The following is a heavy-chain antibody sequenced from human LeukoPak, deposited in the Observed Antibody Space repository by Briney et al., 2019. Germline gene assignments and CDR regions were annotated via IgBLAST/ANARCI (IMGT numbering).Heavy chain of an antibody. V-gene: IGHV3-23*01. CDR2: ISGSGGST. Sequence: PGGSLRLSCAASGFTFSSYAMTWVRQAPGKGLEWVSAISGSGGSTYYADSVKGRFTISRDNSKNTLYLQMNSLRAEDTAVYYCAKDRIAVLRFLEWLWIVDYWGQGTLVTVSS. D-gene: IGHD3-3*01. CDR1: GFTFSSYA. J-gene: IGHJ4*02. CDR3: AKDRIAVLRFLEWLWIVDY.